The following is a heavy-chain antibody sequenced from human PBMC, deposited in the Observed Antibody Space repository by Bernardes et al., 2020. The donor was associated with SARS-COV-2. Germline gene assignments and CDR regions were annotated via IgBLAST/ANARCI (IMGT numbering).Heavy chain of an antibody. J-gene: IGHJ5*02. CDR1: GFTFSSYS. V-gene: IGHV3-21*01. Sequence: GGSLRLSFAASGFTFSSYSLNWVPQAPGKGLEWVSSICSSSSYIYYADSVKGRFTISRDNAKNSLYLQMNSLRAEDTAVYYCARDAGLWFGELSWPSNWFDPWGQGTLVTVSS. CDR2: ICSSSSYI. CDR3: ARDAGLWFGELSWPSNWFDP. D-gene: IGHD3-10*01.